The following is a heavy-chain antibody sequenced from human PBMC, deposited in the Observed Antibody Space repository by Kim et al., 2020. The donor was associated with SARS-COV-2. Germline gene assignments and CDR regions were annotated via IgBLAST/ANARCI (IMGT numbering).Heavy chain of an antibody. Sequence: SYAGAVDGRFTISRDSAKSALYLQMNSLRAVDTAVYYCARAILSMELDYWGQGTLVTVSS. V-gene: IGHV3-74*01. D-gene: IGHD1-26*01. CDR3: ARAILSMELDY. J-gene: IGHJ4*02.